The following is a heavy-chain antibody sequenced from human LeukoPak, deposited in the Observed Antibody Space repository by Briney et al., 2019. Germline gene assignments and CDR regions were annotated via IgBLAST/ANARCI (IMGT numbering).Heavy chain of an antibody. CDR1: GFTFSSYA. J-gene: IGHJ6*03. D-gene: IGHD5-18*01. CDR2: ISGSGGST. CDR3: AKSYSYGFLWYYYYMDV. Sequence: GGSLRLSCAASGFTFSSYAMSWVRQAPGKGLEWVSAISGSGGSTYYADSVKGRFTISRDNSKNTLYLQMNSLRAEDTAVYYCAKSYSYGFLWYYYYMDVWGKGTTVTVSS. V-gene: IGHV3-23*01.